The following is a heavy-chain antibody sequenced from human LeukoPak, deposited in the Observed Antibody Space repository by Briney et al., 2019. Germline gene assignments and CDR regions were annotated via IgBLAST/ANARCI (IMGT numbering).Heavy chain of an antibody. J-gene: IGHJ4*02. Sequence: GGSLRLSCAASGFTFDDYGMSWVRQAPGKGLEWVSVIYSGGSTYYADSVKGRFTISRDNSKNTLYLQMNSLRAEDTAVYYCARAGDSSGWYGGAFDYWGQGTLVTVSS. V-gene: IGHV3-53*01. CDR1: GFTFDDYG. CDR2: IYSGGST. D-gene: IGHD6-19*01. CDR3: ARAGDSSGWYGGAFDY.